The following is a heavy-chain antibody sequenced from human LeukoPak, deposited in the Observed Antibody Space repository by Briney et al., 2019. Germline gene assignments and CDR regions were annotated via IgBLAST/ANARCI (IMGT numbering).Heavy chain of an antibody. D-gene: IGHD3-3*01. CDR1: GYTFTSYG. J-gene: IGHJ6*03. CDR2: ISAYNGNT. V-gene: IGHV1-18*01. Sequence: ASVKVSCKASGYTFTSYGISWVRQAPGQGLEWMGWISAYNGNTNYAQKLQGRVTMTTDTSTSTAYMELRSLRSDDTAVYYCARDGEWFAWGPNYYYYMDVLGKRTTVTGSS. CDR3: ARDGEWFAWGPNYYYYMDV.